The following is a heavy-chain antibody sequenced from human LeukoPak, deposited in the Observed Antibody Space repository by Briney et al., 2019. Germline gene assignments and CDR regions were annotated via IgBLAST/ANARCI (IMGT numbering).Heavy chain of an antibody. Sequence: SSETLSLTCAVYGGSFSGYYWSWIRQPPGKGLEWIGEINHSGSTNYNPSLKSRVTISVDTSKNQFSLKLSSVTAADTAVYYCASAGGGYYGSGSYNYWGQGTLVTVSS. J-gene: IGHJ4*02. D-gene: IGHD3-10*01. CDR2: INHSGST. CDR3: ASAGGGYYGSGSYNY. V-gene: IGHV4-34*01. CDR1: GGSFSGYY.